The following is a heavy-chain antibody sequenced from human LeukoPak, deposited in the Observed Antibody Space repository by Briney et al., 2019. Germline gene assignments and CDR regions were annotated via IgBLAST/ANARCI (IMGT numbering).Heavy chain of an antibody. CDR1: GYTFTSYD. CDR3: ARLASSSWHLCYYYGMDV. Sequence: ASVTVSCKASGYTFTSYDINWVGPPTAQGLAWMGWMNPTNGNTGYVQKFQGRVTMTRSTSISTAYMELSSLRSEDTAVYYCARLASSSWHLCYYYGMDVWGQGRTVTVSS. J-gene: IGHJ6*01. D-gene: IGHD6-13*01. CDR2: MNPTNGNT. V-gene: IGHV1-8*01.